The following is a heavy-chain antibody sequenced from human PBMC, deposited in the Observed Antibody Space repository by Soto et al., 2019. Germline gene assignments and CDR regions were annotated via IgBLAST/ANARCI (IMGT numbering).Heavy chain of an antibody. J-gene: IGHJ5*02. CDR3: ARGGWFDP. V-gene: IGHV4-34*01. CDR1: GGSFSGYY. CDR2: INHSGST. Sequence: SLTCAVYGGSFSGYYWSWIRQPPGKGLEWIGEINHSGSTNYNPSLKSRVTISVDTSKNQFSLKLSSVTAADTAVYYCARGGWFDPWGQGTLVTVSS.